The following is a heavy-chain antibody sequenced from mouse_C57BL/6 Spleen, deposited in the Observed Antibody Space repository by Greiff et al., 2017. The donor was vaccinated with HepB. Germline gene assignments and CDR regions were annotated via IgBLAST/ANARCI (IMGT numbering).Heavy chain of an antibody. D-gene: IGHD1-1*01. Sequence: EVKLMESGGGLVKPGGSLKLSCAASGFTFSDYGMHWVRQAPEKGLEWVAYISSGSSTIYYADTVKGRFTISRDNAKNTLFLQMTSLRSEDTAMYYCATGVVAPYYFDYWGQGTTLTVSS. V-gene: IGHV5-17*01. CDR1: GFTFSDYG. CDR2: ISSGSSTI. J-gene: IGHJ2*01. CDR3: ATGVVAPYYFDY.